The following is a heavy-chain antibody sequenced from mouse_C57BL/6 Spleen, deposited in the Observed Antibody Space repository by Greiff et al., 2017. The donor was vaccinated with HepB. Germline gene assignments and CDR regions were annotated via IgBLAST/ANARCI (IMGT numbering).Heavy chain of an antibody. D-gene: IGHD2-2*01. CDR2: IDPSDSYT. V-gene: IGHV1-50*01. J-gene: IGHJ4*01. CDR1: GYTFTSYW. Sequence: QVQLKQPGAELVKPGASVKLSCKASGYTFTSYWMQWVKQRPGQGLEWIGEIDPSDSYTNYNQKFKGKATLTVDKSSSTAYMQLSSLTSEDSAVYYCARTGTTMVTTRYAMDYWGQGTSVTVSS. CDR3: ARTGTTMVTTRYAMDY.